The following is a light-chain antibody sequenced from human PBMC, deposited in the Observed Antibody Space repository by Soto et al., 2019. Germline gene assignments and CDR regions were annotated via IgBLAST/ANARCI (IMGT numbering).Light chain of an antibody. CDR3: QQDSSSPST. V-gene: IGKV3-20*01. CDR2: GAP. CDR1: QSVSSSY. J-gene: IGKJ5*01. Sequence: EIVLTQSPGTLSLSPGDRATLSCRASQSVSSSYLAWYQQKPGQAPRLLIYGAPRRATGTPDKFNGGGAADVFLTTISRLEPDYSAVYYYQQDSSSPSTFGQGTRLDIK.